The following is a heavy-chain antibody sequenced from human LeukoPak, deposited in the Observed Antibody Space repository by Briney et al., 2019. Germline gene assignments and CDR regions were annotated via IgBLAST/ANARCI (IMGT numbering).Heavy chain of an antibody. CDR2: IIPIFGTA. CDR3: AKGYRKGRWLPLDY. D-gene: IGHD5-24*01. J-gene: IGHJ4*02. V-gene: IGHV1-69*06. Sequence: VASVKVSCKASGGTFSSYAISWVRQAPGQGLEWMGGIIPIFGTANYAQKFQGRVTITADKSTSTAYMELSSLRAEDTALYYCAKGYRKGRWLPLDYWGQGTLVTVSS. CDR1: GGTFSSYA.